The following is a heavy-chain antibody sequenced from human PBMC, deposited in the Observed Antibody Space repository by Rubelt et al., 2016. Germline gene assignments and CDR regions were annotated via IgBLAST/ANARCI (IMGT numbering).Heavy chain of an antibody. J-gene: IGHJ4*02. CDR2: INPSGGST. CDR1: GYIFTSYS. Sequence: GYIFTSYSMHWVRQAPGQGLEWMGIINPSGGSTTYAQKFKGRVSMTRDTSTNTVYMELSSLRYEDTALYYCARNSSNLAARLPNFDYWGQGTLVSVSS. V-gene: IGHV1-46*01. D-gene: IGHD6-6*01. CDR3: ARNSSNLAARLPNFDY.